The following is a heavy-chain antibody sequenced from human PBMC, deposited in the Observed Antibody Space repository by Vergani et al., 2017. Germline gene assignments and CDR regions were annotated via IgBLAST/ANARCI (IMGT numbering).Heavy chain of an antibody. CDR3: ATSGTYGEDYFDY. Sequence: QVQLMGSGGGVVQPGGSLRLSCAASGFSFSAYGMNWVRQTPGKGLEWVAFIRYDGSDKYYTASVKGRFTISRDNSKNILYLQMNSLRVDDTALYYCATSGTYGEDYFDYWGQGALVNVST. J-gene: IGHJ4*02. V-gene: IGHV3-30*02. D-gene: IGHD1-26*01. CDR1: GFSFSAYG. CDR2: IRYDGSDK.